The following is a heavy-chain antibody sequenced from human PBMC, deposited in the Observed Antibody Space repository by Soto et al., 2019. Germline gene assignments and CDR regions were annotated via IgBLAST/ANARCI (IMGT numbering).Heavy chain of an antibody. Sequence: SETLSLTCTVSGGSISSSSHYWGWIRQPPGQGLEWIGTIYYSGSPYYSPSLKSRVTISVDSSKNQFSLKLSSVTAADTAVYYCARLFESRGYNHPGILDFDSWGQGDLVTVSS. CDR3: ARLFESRGYNHPGILDFDS. CDR2: IYYSGSP. V-gene: IGHV4-39*01. D-gene: IGHD3-22*01. CDR1: GGSISSSSHY. J-gene: IGHJ4*02.